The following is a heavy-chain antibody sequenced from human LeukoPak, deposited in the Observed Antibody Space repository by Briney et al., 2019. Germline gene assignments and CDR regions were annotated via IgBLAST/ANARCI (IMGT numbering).Heavy chain of an antibody. D-gene: IGHD6-13*01. CDR1: GFTFSSYA. CDR3: AKGTYSSSWPSFFDY. Sequence: GGSLRLSCAASGFTFSSYAMSWVRQAPGKGQEWVSAISGSGGSTYYADSVKGRFTISRDNSKNTLYLQMNSLRAEDTAVYYCAKGTYSSSWPSFFDYWGQGTLVTVSS. J-gene: IGHJ4*02. CDR2: ISGSGGST. V-gene: IGHV3-23*01.